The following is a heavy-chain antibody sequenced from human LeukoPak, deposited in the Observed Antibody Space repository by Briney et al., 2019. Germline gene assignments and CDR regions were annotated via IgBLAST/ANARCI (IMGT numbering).Heavy chain of an antibody. CDR3: AMETWFDP. Sequence: GASETLSRTAFGSTFTSNALHWGRQPPGQRLGWIGWINAGNGNTKYSQKFQGRVTITRDTSASTAYMELSSLRSEDTAVYYCAMETWFDPWGQGTLVTVSS. CDR2: INAGNGNT. V-gene: IGHV1-3*01. CDR1: GSTFTSNA. J-gene: IGHJ5*02. D-gene: IGHD3-3*01.